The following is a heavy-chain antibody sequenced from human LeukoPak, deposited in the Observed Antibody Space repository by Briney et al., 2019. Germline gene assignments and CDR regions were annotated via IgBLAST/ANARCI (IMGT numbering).Heavy chain of an antibody. J-gene: IGHJ6*03. D-gene: IGHD1-26*01. Sequence: SETLSLTCTVSGGSISSGGYYWSWIRQPPGKGLEWIGYIYPDGSTYYNPSLKSRVTISVDRSKNQFSLNLRSVTAADTAVYYCARDLIIVGAPRYMDVWGKGTTVTVSS. V-gene: IGHV4-30-2*01. CDR2: IYPDGST. CDR3: ARDLIIVGAPRYMDV. CDR1: GGSISSGGYY.